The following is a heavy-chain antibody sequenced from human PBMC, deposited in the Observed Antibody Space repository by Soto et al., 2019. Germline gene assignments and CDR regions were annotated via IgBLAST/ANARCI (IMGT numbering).Heavy chain of an antibody. Sequence: VGSLRLSCAASGFTFSSYEMSWVRQAPGKGLEWVSYISSSGSTIYYADSVKGRFTISRDNAKNSLYLQMNSLRAEDTAVYYCASVISPIQPRIYYFDYCGQGNLVTV. D-gene: IGHD2-15*01. CDR1: GFTFSSYE. V-gene: IGHV3-48*03. CDR2: ISSSGSTI. J-gene: IGHJ4*02. CDR3: ASVISPIQPRIYYFDY.